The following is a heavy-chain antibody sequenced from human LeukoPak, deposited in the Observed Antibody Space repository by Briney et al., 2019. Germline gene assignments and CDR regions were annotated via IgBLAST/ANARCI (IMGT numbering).Heavy chain of an antibody. V-gene: IGHV1-69*13. Sequence: SVKVSCKASGGTFSSYAISWVRQAPGQGLEWMGGIIPIFGTANYAQKFQGRVTITADESTSTAYMELSSLRSEDTAVYYCASGLRFLEFASGFDPWGQGTLVTVSS. CDR1: GGTFSSYA. J-gene: IGHJ5*02. D-gene: IGHD3-3*01. CDR2: IIPIFGTA. CDR3: ASGLRFLEFASGFDP.